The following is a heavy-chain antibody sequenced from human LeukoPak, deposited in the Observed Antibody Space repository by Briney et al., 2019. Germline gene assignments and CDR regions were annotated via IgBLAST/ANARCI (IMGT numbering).Heavy chain of an antibody. CDR1: GYTFTSYY. V-gene: IGHV1-46*01. CDR3: ARDYYDFWGAPWFDP. J-gene: IGHJ5*02. CDR2: INPSGGST. Sequence: GASVKVSCKESGYTFTSYYMHWVRQAPGQGLEWMGIINPSGGSTSYAQKFQGRVTMTRDTSTSTVYMELSSLRSEDTAVYYCARDYYDFWGAPWFDPWGQGTLVTVSS. D-gene: IGHD3-3*01.